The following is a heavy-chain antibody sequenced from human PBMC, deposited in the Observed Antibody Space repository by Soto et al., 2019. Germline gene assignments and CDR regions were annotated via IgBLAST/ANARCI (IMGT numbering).Heavy chain of an antibody. D-gene: IGHD1-1*01. CDR1: GYSFTIYW. V-gene: IGHV5-51*01. J-gene: IGHJ6*02. Sequence: PGESLKISCKGSGYSFTIYWIGWVRQMPGKGLEWMGIIYPGDSDTRYSPSFQGQVTISADKSISTAYLQWSSLRASDTAMYYCXRHGKDGRDPEMYGMDVWGQGTTVTVSS. CDR3: XRHGKDGRDPEMYGMDV. CDR2: IYPGDSDT.